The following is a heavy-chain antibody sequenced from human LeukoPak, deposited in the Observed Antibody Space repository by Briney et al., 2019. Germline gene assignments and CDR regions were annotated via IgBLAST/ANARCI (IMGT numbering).Heavy chain of an antibody. CDR3: ARTYDSSGYSVSRWYFDL. J-gene: IGHJ2*01. CDR2: INPNSGGT. Sequence: ASVKVSCKASGYTFTGYYMHWVRQAPGQGLEWMGWINPNSGGTNYAQKFQGRVTMTRDTSISTAYMELSRLRSDDTAVYYCARTYDSSGYSVSRWYFDLWGRGTLVTVSS. D-gene: IGHD3-22*01. CDR1: GYTFTGYY. V-gene: IGHV1-2*02.